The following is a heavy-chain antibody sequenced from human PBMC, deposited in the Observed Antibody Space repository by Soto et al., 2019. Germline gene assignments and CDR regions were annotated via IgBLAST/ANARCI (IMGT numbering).Heavy chain of an antibody. J-gene: IGHJ4*02. CDR2: VSHDGRNT. Sequence: VQLVESGGGVVQPGRSLRLSCAASGFTFSDYAMHWVRQAPGKGLGWVAVVSHDGRNTHYADSVKGRFTISRASSKNTVSLEMTSLRAEDTAVYYCAKGGRQWLVTSDFNYWGQGALVTVSS. V-gene: IGHV3-30*18. D-gene: IGHD6-19*01. CDR3: AKGGRQWLVTSDFNY. CDR1: GFTFSDYA.